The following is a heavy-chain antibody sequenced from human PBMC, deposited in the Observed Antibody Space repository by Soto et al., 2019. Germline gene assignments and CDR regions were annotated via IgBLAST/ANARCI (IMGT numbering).Heavy chain of an antibody. Sequence: SETLSLTCSVPGGAISSYYWSWVRQPAGKGLEWIGRVFSSGSTNYNASLKSRVTMSIDASKNEVSLTLRSVTAADTAVYYCARVTFSYFGMDVWGPGNTVTVSS. CDR3: ARVTFSYFGMDV. CDR2: VFSSGST. J-gene: IGHJ6*02. V-gene: IGHV4-4*07. D-gene: IGHD3-3*02. CDR1: GGAISSYY.